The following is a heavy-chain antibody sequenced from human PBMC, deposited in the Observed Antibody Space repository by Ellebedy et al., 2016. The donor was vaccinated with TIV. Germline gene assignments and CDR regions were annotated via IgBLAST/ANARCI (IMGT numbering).Heavy chain of an antibody. CDR3: AKYAVAAIVWGTYYFDY. D-gene: IGHD3-16*01. Sequence: GESLKISCSTSGFTFSSYAMTWVRQAPGKGPEWVSSISGSGGTTYYAYSVKGRFTISRDNSNNTLFLLMNSLRAEDSAIYYCAKYAVAAIVWGTYYFDYWGQGTLVTVSS. CDR2: ISGSGGTT. CDR1: GFTFSSYA. J-gene: IGHJ4*02. V-gene: IGHV3-23*01.